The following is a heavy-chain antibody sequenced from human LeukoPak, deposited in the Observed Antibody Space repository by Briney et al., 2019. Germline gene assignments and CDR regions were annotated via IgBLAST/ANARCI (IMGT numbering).Heavy chain of an antibody. V-gene: IGHV4-61*03. CDR1: GDSVTSGDYY. Sequence: SETLSLTCTVSGDSVTSGDYYWNWIRQPPGRGLEWIGYILYSGYATYNPSFWSRVTISVDTSKSHVFLRLTSVTPADTALYYCARGRDPYKVGYWGQGTLVTVSS. D-gene: IGHD5-24*01. CDR2: ILYSGYA. J-gene: IGHJ1*01. CDR3: ARGRDPYKVGY.